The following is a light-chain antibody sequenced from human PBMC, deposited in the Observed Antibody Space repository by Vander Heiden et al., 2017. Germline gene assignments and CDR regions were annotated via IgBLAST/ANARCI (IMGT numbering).Light chain of an antibody. Sequence: SVLSQPPPPSGTPGQRVTISCSGSSSNIGSNTVNWYQQLPGTAPKLLIYSNNQRPSGVPDRFSGSKSGTSASLAISGLQSEDEADYYCAAWDDSLNVWVFGGGTKLTVL. V-gene: IGLV1-44*01. J-gene: IGLJ3*02. CDR1: SSNIGSNT. CDR2: SNN. CDR3: AAWDDSLNVWV.